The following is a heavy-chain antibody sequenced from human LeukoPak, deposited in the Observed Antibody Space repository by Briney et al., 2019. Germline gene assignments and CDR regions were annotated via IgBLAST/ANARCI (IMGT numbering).Heavy chain of an antibody. CDR3: GLMRMRRYSSSWSPPPASDY. V-gene: IGHV4-38-2*02. CDR1: GYSISSGYY. Sequence: PSETLSLTCTVSGYSISSGYYWGWIRQPPGKGLEWIGSIYHSGSTYYNPSLKSRVTISVDTSKNQFSLKLSSVTAADTAVYYCGLMRMRRYSSSWSPPPASDYWGQGTLVTVSS. J-gene: IGHJ4*02. CDR2: IYHSGST. D-gene: IGHD6-13*01.